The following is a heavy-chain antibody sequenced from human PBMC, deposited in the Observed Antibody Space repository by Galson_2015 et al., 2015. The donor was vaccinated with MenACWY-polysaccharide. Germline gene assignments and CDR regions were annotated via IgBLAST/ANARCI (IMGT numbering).Heavy chain of an antibody. CDR1: GLAFGSYA. J-gene: IGHJ4*02. CDR3: AREDGSAWTGYFDY. D-gene: IGHD3/OR15-3a*01. V-gene: IGHV3-30-3*01. Sequence: SLRLSCAASGLAFGSYAMHWVRQAPGKGLEWMAVLSYDGGKKYYADSIEGRFIISRDNSKNTLYLQMNSLRVEDTAVYYCAREDGSAWTGYFDYWGQGTLVTVSS. CDR2: LSYDGGKK.